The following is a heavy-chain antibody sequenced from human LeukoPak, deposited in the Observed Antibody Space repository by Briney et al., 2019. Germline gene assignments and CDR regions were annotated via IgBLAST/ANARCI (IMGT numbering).Heavy chain of an antibody. CDR2: ISSSGTTI. Sequence: GGSLRLSCAASGFRFSSYDMNWVRQAPGKGVEWVSYISSSGTTIYYADSVKGRFTISRDNAQNSLYLHMNSLRAEDTAVYYCARDHYYDSTFDYWGQGTLVTVSS. CDR1: GFRFSSYD. D-gene: IGHD3-22*01. J-gene: IGHJ4*02. CDR3: ARDHYYDSTFDY. V-gene: IGHV3-48*03.